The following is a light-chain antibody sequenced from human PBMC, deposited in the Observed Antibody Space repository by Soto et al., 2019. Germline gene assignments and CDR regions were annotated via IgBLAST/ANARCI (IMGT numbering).Light chain of an antibody. Sequence: DIQMTQSPSSLSAPVGDRVTITCRASQAISTWLAWYQQKPEKAPKSLIYGASNLQSGVPSRFSGSGFGTDFTLTISSLQPEDFATYYCQQANSFPITFGQGTRLEIK. V-gene: IGKV1-12*01. CDR2: GAS. CDR1: QAISTW. CDR3: QQANSFPIT. J-gene: IGKJ5*01.